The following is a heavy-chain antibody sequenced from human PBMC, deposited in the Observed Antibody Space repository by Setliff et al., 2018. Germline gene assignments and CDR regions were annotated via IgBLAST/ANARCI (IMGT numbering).Heavy chain of an antibody. J-gene: IGHJ4*02. Sequence: SETLSLTCGVSGYSISSNNWWSWVRQSPVKGMEWIGEIYHSGSINSNPSLNSRVTISVDTSKNQVSLKLSSVTAADTAVYYCARGGKIDGAAGIFDYWGQGTLVTVSS. D-gene: IGHD6-13*01. CDR1: GYSISSNNW. CDR2: IYHSGSI. V-gene: IGHV4-4*02. CDR3: ARGGKIDGAAGIFDY.